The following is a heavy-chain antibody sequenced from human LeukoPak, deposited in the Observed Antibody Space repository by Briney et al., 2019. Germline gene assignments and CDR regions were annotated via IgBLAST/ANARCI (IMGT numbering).Heavy chain of an antibody. D-gene: IGHD3-22*01. CDR2: LYIDGST. CDR3: ASLNYDSTGYHGPVDY. CDR1: EFIVSANY. Sequence: PAGSLRLSCTASEFIVSANYMSWVRQAPGKGLEWVCTLYIDGSTYFADAVQGGFTTSRATLTTTLYLQMNRLRDEDTAVYYCASLNYDSTGYHGPVDYWGQGTLVSVST. V-gene: IGHV3-66*01. J-gene: IGHJ4*02.